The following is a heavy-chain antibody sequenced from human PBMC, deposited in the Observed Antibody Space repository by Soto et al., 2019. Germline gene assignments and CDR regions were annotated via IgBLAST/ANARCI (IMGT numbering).Heavy chain of an antibody. CDR2: INHSGST. Sequence: QVQLQQWGAGLLKPSETLSLTCAVYGGSFSGYYWSWIRQPPGKGLEWIGEINHSGSTNYNPSLKSRGTISVDTSKNQFSLKLSSVTAADTAVYYCARGGIAARPQYYFDYWGQGTLVTVSS. CDR1: GGSFSGYY. V-gene: IGHV4-34*01. J-gene: IGHJ4*02. D-gene: IGHD6-6*01. CDR3: ARGGIAARPQYYFDY.